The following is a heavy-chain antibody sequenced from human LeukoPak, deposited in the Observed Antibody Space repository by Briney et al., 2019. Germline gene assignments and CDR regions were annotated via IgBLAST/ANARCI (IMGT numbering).Heavy chain of an antibody. J-gene: IGHJ4*02. Sequence: ASVKVSCKASGGTFSSYAISWVRQAPGQGLEWMGIINPSGGSTSYAQKFQGRVTMTRDTSTSTVYMELSSLRSEDTAVYYCARASYYYDSSGYYHPLDYWGQGTLVTVSS. CDR1: GGTFSSYA. CDR2: INPSGGST. V-gene: IGHV1-46*01. D-gene: IGHD3-22*01. CDR3: ARASYYYDSSGYYHPLDY.